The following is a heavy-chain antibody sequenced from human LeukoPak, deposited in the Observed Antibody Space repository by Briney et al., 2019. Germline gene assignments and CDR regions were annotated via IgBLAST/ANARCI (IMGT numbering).Heavy chain of an antibody. CDR1: EFTFSSYA. D-gene: IGHD6-19*01. J-gene: IGHJ6*03. Sequence: GGSLRLSCAASEFTFSSYAMTWVRQAPGKGLEWVSSISAGGGSTSYAGSAKGRFTISRENSKKTVNLQMNSLRAEDTALYYCAKDSSGWSHVYMDVWGKGTTVTVSS. CDR3: AKDSSGWSHVYMDV. V-gene: IGHV3-23*01. CDR2: ISAGGGST.